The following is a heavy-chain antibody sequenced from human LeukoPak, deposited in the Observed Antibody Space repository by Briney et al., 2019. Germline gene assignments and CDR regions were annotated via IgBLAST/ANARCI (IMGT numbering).Heavy chain of an antibody. CDR2: INHSGST. V-gene: IGHV4-34*01. CDR1: RGSISTYY. CDR3: ARGPGYGGRPRPLDY. D-gene: IGHD4-23*01. Sequence: PSETLSLTCTISRGSISTYYWSWIRQPPEKRLEWIGEINHSGSTNYNPSLKSRVTISVDTSKNQFSLKLSSVTAAETAVYYCARGPGYGGRPRPLDYWGQGTLVTVSS. J-gene: IGHJ4*02.